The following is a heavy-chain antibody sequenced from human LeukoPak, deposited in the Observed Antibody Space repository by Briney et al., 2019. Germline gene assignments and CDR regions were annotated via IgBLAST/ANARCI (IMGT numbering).Heavy chain of an antibody. D-gene: IGHD6-19*01. CDR2: IYYSGST. CDR3: ARLSSGWYEYFQH. J-gene: IGHJ1*01. CDR1: GGFISSSSYY. V-gene: IGHV4-39*01. Sequence: KPSETLSLTCTVSGGFISSSSYYWGWIRQPPGKGLEWIGSIYYSGSTYYNPSLKSRVTISVDTSKNQFSLKLSSVTAADTAVYYCARLSSGWYEYFQHWGQGTLVTVSS.